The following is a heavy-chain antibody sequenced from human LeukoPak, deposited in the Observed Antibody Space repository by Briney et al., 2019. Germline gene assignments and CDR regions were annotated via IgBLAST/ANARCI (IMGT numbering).Heavy chain of an antibody. J-gene: IGHJ4*02. Sequence: SGGSLRLSCGGSGFTFSSYWMDWVRQAPGEGLLWVSRINSDGSTIDYADSVKGRFTISRDNAKNTLYLHLSSLRVDDTAVYYCARAGQYRFDYWGQGTLVTVSS. D-gene: IGHD2-2*02. CDR2: INSDGSTI. CDR3: ARAGQYRFDY. V-gene: IGHV3-74*01. CDR1: GFTFSSYW.